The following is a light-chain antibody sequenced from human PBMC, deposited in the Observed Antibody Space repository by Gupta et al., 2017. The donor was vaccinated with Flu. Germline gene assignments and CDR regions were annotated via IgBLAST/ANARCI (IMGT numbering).Light chain of an antibody. CDR1: QSLLHSNGYNY. CDR3: MQALQTPLLT. CDR2: LGS. V-gene: IGKV2-28*01. J-gene: IGKJ4*01. Sequence: DIVMTQSPLSLPVTPGEPASISCRSSQSLLHSNGYNYLDWYLQKPGHSPQLLIYLGSNRASGVPDRFSGSGSGTEFTLKISRVEAEDVGVYYCMQALQTPLLTFGGGTKVEIK.